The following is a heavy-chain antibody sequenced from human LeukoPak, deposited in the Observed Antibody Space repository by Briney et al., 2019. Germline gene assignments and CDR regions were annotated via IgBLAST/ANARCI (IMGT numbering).Heavy chain of an antibody. D-gene: IGHD3-22*01. J-gene: IGHJ4*02. Sequence: GGSLRLSCAASGFTFRTYWMSWVRQAPGKGLEWVAFIRYDGSNKYYADSVKGRFTISRDNSKNTLYLQMNSLRAEDTAVYYCAKDSLNYYDSSGYGDYWGQGTLVTVSS. V-gene: IGHV3-30*02. CDR1: GFTFRTYW. CDR2: IRYDGSNK. CDR3: AKDSLNYYDSSGYGDY.